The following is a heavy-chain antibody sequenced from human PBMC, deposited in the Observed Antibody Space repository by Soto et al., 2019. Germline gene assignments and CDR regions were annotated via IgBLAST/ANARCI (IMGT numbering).Heavy chain of an antibody. D-gene: IGHD3-3*01. Sequence: PSETLCLPCTVSGSSISSGDYYRSWIRQPPGKGLEWIGYIYYSGSTYYNSSLKRRVTISVDTSKNQFSLKLSSVTAAATAVYYWARCDSHYYNCWMDVWGKGTTVTVAS. CDR1: GSSISSGDYY. CDR2: IYYSGST. V-gene: IGHV4-30-4*01. CDR3: ARCDSHYYNCWMDV. J-gene: IGHJ6*04.